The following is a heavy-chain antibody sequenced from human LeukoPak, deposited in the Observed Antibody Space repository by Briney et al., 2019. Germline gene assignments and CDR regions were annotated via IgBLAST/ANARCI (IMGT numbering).Heavy chain of an antibody. J-gene: IGHJ5*02. CDR3: ARRGRAYNWFDP. CDR1: GVSISSYY. D-gene: IGHD3-16*01. Sequence: NPSETLSLTCTVSGVSISSYYWSWIRQPAGKGLEWIGRIHTSGSTSGSTNYNPSLKSRVTISVDTSKNQFSLKLSSVTAADTAVYYCARRGRAYNWFDPWGQGTLVTVSS. CDR2: IHTSGSTSGST. V-gene: IGHV4-4*07.